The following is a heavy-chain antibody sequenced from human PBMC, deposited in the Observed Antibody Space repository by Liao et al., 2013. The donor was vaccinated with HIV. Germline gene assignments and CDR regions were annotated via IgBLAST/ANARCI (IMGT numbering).Heavy chain of an antibody. D-gene: IGHD3-3*01. CDR3: ARIGPNGVDGFDY. CDR2: IHTSGNT. V-gene: IGHV4-4*07. J-gene: IGHJ3*02. CDR1: GVSISNTY. Sequence: QVQVQESGPGVVKPSESLSLTCTVSGVSISNTYWSWIRQSAERGLEWIGRIHTSGNTNYNPSSRIRVTTVTRHVQESLLPEADFCDRRRMRPFTYCARIGPNGVDGFDYLGPREQWSPSLQ.